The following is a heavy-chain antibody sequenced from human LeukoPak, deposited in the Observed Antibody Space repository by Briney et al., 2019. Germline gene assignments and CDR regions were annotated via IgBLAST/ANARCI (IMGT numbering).Heavy chain of an antibody. CDR2: ISAYNGNT. CDR1: GYTFTSYG. CDR3: ATADIVLMVYAPRNAFDI. V-gene: IGHV1-18*01. D-gene: IGHD2-8*01. J-gene: IGHJ3*02. Sequence: GASVKVSCKASGYTFTSYGISWVRQAPGQGLEWMGWISAYNGNTNYAQKLQGRVTMTTDTSTSTAYMELRSLRSDDTAVYYCATADIVLMVYAPRNAFDIWGQGTMVTVSS.